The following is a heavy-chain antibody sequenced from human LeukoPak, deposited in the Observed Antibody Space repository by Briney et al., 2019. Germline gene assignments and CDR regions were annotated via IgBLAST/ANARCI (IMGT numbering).Heavy chain of an antibody. D-gene: IGHD3-22*01. CDR2: IIPIFATA. CDR1: GYTFTSYG. Sequence: GASVKVSCKTSGYTFTSYGISWVRQAPGQGLEWMGGIIPIFATANYAQKFQGRVTITADESTSTAYMELSSLRSEDTAVYYCARGPITTRSHFDYWGQGTLVTASS. V-gene: IGHV1-69*13. J-gene: IGHJ4*02. CDR3: ARGPITTRSHFDY.